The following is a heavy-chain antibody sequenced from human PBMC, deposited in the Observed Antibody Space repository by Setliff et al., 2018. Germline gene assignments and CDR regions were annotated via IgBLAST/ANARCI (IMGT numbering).Heavy chain of an antibody. V-gene: IGHV4-34*01. Sequence: SETLSLTCAVYGGSFSTYYWIWIRQPPGKGLEWIGEINHSGSTNYNPSLKSRVTISVDTSKNQFSLKLSSVTAADTAVYYCAGVSPRARKLTGDLDYWGQGTLVTVSS. D-gene: IGHD7-27*01. CDR2: INHSGST. J-gene: IGHJ4*02. CDR3: AGVSPRARKLTGDLDY. CDR1: GGSFSTYY.